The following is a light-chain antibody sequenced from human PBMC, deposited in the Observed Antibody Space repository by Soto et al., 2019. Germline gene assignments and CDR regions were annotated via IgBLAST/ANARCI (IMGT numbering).Light chain of an antibody. J-gene: IGLJ1*01. CDR3: SSYTSSSTQV. CDR1: SSDVGGYHY. Sequence: QSALTQPASVSGSPGQSITISCTGTSSDVGGYHYVSWYQQHPGKATKLMIYEVSNRSSGVSNRFSGSKSGNTASLTISGVQAEYEADYYCSSYTSSSTQVFGTGTKLTVL. V-gene: IGLV2-14*01. CDR2: EVS.